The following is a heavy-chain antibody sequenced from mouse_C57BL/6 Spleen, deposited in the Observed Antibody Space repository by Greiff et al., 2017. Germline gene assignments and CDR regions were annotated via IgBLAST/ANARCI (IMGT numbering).Heavy chain of an antibody. D-gene: IGHD2-3*01. Sequence: VQLKESGAELVRPGASVKLSCTASGFNIKDDYMHWVKQRPEQGLEWIGWIDPENGDTEYASKFQGKATITADTSSNTAYLQPSSLTSEDTAVYYCTNGFYVPFAYWGQGTLVTVSA. J-gene: IGHJ3*01. CDR3: TNGFYVPFAY. V-gene: IGHV14-4*01. CDR1: GFNIKDDY. CDR2: IDPENGDT.